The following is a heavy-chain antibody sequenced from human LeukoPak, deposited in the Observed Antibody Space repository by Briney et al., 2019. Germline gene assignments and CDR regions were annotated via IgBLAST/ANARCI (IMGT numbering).Heavy chain of an antibody. CDR1: GFTFSSYA. CDR2: ISGSGGST. D-gene: IGHD2-15*01. J-gene: IGHJ3*02. CDR3: AKTYCSGGSCYSDDAFDI. Sequence: QTGGSLRLSCAASGFTFSSYAMSWVRQAPGKGLEWVSAISGSGGSTYYADSVKGRFTISRDNSKNTLYLQMNSLRAEDTAVYYCAKTYCSGGSCYSDDAFDIWGQGTMVTVSS. V-gene: IGHV3-23*01.